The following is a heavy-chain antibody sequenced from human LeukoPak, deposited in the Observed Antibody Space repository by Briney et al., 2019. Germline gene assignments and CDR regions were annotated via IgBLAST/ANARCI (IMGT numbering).Heavy chain of an antibody. CDR3: ARGGERAFDC. Sequence: KSSETLSLTCAVYGGSFSGYYWSWIRQPPGKGLEWIGEINHRGSTNYNPSLKSRFTISVDTSKNQCSLKLSSVTAADTAVYYCARGGERAFDCWGQGTLVTVSS. J-gene: IGHJ4*02. CDR1: GGSFSGYY. D-gene: IGHD1-1*01. V-gene: IGHV4-34*01. CDR2: INHRGST.